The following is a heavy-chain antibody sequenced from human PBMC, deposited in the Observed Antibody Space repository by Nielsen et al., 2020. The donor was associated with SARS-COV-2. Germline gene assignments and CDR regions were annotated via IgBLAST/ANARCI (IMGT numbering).Heavy chain of an antibody. J-gene: IGHJ4*02. V-gene: IGHV1-69*02. CDR3: ATDRGIAAAGTELDY. Sequence: VRQMPGKGLEWMGRIIPILGIANYAQKFQGRVTITADKSTSTAYMELSSLRSEDTAVYYCATDRGIAAAGTELDYWGQGTLVTVSS. D-gene: IGHD6-13*01. CDR2: IIPILGIA.